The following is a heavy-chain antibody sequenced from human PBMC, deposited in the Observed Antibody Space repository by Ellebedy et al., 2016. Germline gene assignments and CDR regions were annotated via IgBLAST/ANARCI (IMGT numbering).Heavy chain of an antibody. Sequence: SETLSLTXTVSGGSMNNYYWSWIRQPPGKGLEWIGYISDSGSTNSNPSLKSRVSISVDTSKNQFSLKLTSVTAADTAVYSCARWDETKKAFDIWGQGTMVTVSS. J-gene: IGHJ3*02. CDR1: GGSMNNYY. D-gene: IGHD1-26*01. CDR2: ISDSGST. V-gene: IGHV4-59*01. CDR3: ARWDETKKAFDI.